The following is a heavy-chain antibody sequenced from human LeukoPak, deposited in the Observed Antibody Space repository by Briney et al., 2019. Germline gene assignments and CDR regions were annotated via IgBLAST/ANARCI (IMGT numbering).Heavy chain of an antibody. CDR1: GFTFSSYA. J-gene: IGHJ3*02. CDR3: ARTPVGYGSGSYAAGAFDI. V-gene: IGHV4-34*01. CDR2: INDGGST. Sequence: LRLSCAASGFTFSSYAMSWVRQPPGKGLEWIGEINDGGSTNYNPSLKSRVTISVDTSKNQFSLKLSSVTAADTAVYYCARTPVGYGSGSYAAGAFDIWGQGTMVTVSS. D-gene: IGHD3-10*01.